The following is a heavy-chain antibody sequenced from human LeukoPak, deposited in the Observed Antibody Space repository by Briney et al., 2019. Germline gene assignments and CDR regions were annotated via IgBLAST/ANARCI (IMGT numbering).Heavy chain of an antibody. CDR3: AREFGRQQLGPFDY. D-gene: IGHD6-13*01. CDR2: ISYDGSNK. V-gene: IGHV3-30*04. CDR1: GFTFSSYA. J-gene: IGHJ4*02. Sequence: PGRSLRLSCSASGFTFSSYAMHWVRQAPGKGLEWVAVISYDGSNKYYADSVKGRFTISRDNSKNTMYLQINRLRAEDTAVYYCAREFGRQQLGPFDYWGRGTLVTVSS.